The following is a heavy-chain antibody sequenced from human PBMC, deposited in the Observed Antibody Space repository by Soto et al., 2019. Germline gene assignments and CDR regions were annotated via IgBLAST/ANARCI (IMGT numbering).Heavy chain of an antibody. D-gene: IGHD1-1*01. CDR2: IISALGMP. Sequence: QVQLVQSGPEVKKPGSSVKVSCEASGGTLSSYTINWVRQAPGQGPEWMGRIISALGMPNYAQKFQGRVTNATDRSTNQAYMELSSLKHEDTTVYYCASEAGHKSSGGTYFDLWSQGTLVTVSP. CDR1: GGTLSSYT. J-gene: IGHJ4*02. CDR3: ASEAGHKSSGGTYFDL. V-gene: IGHV1-69*02.